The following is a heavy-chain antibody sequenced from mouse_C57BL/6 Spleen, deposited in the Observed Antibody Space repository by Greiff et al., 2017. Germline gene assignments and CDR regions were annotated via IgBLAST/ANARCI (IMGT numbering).Heavy chain of an antibody. V-gene: IGHV1-50*01. CDR1: GYTFTSYW. D-gene: IGHD2-3*01. J-gene: IGHJ1*03. Sequence: VQLQQSGAELVKPGASVKLSCKASGYTFTSYWMQWVKQRPGQGLEWIGEIDPSDSYTNYNQKFKGKATLTVDTSSSTAYMQLSSLTSEDSAVYYCARVMGHWYFDVWGTGTTVTVSS. CDR3: ARVMGHWYFDV. CDR2: IDPSDSYT.